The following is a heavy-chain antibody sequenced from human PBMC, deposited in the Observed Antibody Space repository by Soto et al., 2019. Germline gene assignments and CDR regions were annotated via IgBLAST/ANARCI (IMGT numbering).Heavy chain of an antibody. Sequence: QVQLVQSGAEVKKPGASVKVSCKASGYTFTSYAMHWVRQAPGQRLEWMGWINAGNGNTKYSQKFQGRVTITRDTTASTAYMELSSLRSEDTAVYYCARGSIREPSDYWGQGTLVTVSS. V-gene: IGHV1-3*01. CDR1: GYTFTSYA. D-gene: IGHD1-1*01. J-gene: IGHJ4*02. CDR2: INAGNGNT. CDR3: ARGSIREPSDY.